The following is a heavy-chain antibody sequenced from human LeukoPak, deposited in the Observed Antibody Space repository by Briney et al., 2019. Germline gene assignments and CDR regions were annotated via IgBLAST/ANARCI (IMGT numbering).Heavy chain of an antibody. Sequence: ASVKVSCKASGYTFTNYYMHWVRQAPGQGLEWMGIINPRGGSTSYAHKFQGRVTMTRDTFTNTVYMDLSSLRSEHPAVYYCAREIGPIQLHLWGSAFDYWGQGTLVTVSS. V-gene: IGHV1-46*01. CDR3: AREIGPIQLHLWGSAFDY. CDR2: INPRGGST. D-gene: IGHD5-18*01. CDR1: GYTFTNYY. J-gene: IGHJ4*02.